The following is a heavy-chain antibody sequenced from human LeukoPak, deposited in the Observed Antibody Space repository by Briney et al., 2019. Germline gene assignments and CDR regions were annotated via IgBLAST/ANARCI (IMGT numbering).Heavy chain of an antibody. D-gene: IGHD2-2*01. J-gene: IGHJ1*01. V-gene: IGHV4-39*01. CDR2: IYYSGST. CDR1: GGSINSSSYY. Sequence: SETLSLTCAVSGGSINSSSYYWGWIRQPPGKGLEWIGSIYYSGSTYYNPSLRSRVAISVDTSKNQFSLKLSSVTAADTAVYYCARGRVVVPAAPEYFQHWGQGTLVTVSS. CDR3: ARGRVVVPAAPEYFQH.